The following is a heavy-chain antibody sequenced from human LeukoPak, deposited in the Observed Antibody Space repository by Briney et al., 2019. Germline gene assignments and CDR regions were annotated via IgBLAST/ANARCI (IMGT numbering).Heavy chain of an antibody. V-gene: IGHV4-4*07. CDR3: ARDVVVEPVANLRYWYFDL. D-gene: IGHD2-2*01. CDR2: INTSGST. CDR1: GGSISTYY. Sequence: SETLSLTCTVSGGSISTYYWSWIRQPAGKRLEWIGHINTSGSTNYNPSLKSRVTISVDTSKNQFSLKLNSVTAADTAVYYCARDVVVEPVANLRYWYFDLWGRGTLVIVSS. J-gene: IGHJ2*01.